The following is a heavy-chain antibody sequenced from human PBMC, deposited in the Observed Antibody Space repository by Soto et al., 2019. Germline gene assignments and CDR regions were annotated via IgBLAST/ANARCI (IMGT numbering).Heavy chain of an antibody. CDR2: INWNGGST. CDR1: GFTFDDYG. D-gene: IGHD5-12*01. V-gene: IGHV3-20*04. Sequence: GGSLRLACAASGFTFDDYGMSWVRQAPGKGLEWVSGINWNGGSTGYADSVKGRFTISRDNAKNSLYLQMNSLRAEDTALYYCARVPPGVYSSYDSAIDILGQGNMRPVSS. J-gene: IGHJ3*02. CDR3: ARVPPGVYSSYDSAIDI.